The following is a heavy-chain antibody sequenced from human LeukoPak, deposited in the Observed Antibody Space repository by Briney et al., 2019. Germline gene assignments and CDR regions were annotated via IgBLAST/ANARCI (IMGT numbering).Heavy chain of an antibody. J-gene: IGHJ4*02. Sequence: NPSQTLSLTCTVSGGSISSGGYYWSWIRQPPGKGLEWIGYIYHSGSTYYNPSLKSRVTISVDRSKNQFSLKLSSVTAADTAVYYCARDGTGTGWGQGTLVTVSS. CDR2: IYHSGST. CDR1: GGSISSGGYY. CDR3: ARDGTGTG. V-gene: IGHV4-30-2*01. D-gene: IGHD1-7*01.